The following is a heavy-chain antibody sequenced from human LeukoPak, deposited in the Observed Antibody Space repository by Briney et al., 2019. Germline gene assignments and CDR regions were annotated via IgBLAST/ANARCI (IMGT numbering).Heavy chain of an antibody. D-gene: IGHD6-19*01. CDR3: ARLPDVSGWPFDY. CDR2: IYYSGST. J-gene: IGHJ4*02. Sequence: SETLSLTCTVSGGSISSYYWSWIRQPPGKGLEWIGFIYYSGSTNYNPSLKSRVTISVDTSKNQFSLKLSSVTAADTAIYYCARLPDVSGWPFDYWGQGILVTVSS. CDR1: GGSISSYY. V-gene: IGHV4-59*12.